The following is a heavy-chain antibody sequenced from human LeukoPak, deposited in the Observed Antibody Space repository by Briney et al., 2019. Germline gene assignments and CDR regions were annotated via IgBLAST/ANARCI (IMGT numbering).Heavy chain of an antibody. J-gene: IGHJ3*02. Sequence: SETLSLTCTVSGGSISSGDYYWSWIRQPPGKGLEWIGYIYYSGSTYYNPSLKSRVTISVDTSKNQFSLKLSSVTAADTAVYYCARTGGSYGPYSHRLDAFDIWGQGTMVTVSS. CDR2: IYYSGST. CDR1: GGSISSGDYY. D-gene: IGHD2-2*01. V-gene: IGHV4-30-4*01. CDR3: ARTGGSYGPYSHRLDAFDI.